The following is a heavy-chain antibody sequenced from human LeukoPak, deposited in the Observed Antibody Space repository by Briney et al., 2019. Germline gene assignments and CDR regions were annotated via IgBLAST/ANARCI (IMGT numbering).Heavy chain of an antibody. CDR1: GGSISSGDYY. D-gene: IGHD3-10*01. Sequence: SETLSLTCTVSGGSISSGDYYWSWIRQPPGKGLEWIGYIYYSGSTYYNPSLKSRVTISVDTSKNQFSLKLSSVTAADTAVYYCARDLGGYRSGNDWFDPWSQGTLVTVST. CDR2: IYYSGST. CDR3: ARDLGGYRSGNDWFDP. V-gene: IGHV4-30-4*01. J-gene: IGHJ5*02.